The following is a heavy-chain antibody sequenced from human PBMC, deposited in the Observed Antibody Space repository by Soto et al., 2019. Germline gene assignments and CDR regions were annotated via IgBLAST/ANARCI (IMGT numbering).Heavy chain of an antibody. D-gene: IGHD7-27*01. V-gene: IGHV4-34*01. CDR2: INHSGST. J-gene: IGHJ4*02. CDR1: GGSLSGYY. Sequence: QVQLQQWGAGLLKPSETLSLTCAVYGGSLSGYYRSWIRQPPGKGLECIGEINHSGSTNYNPSLKSRVTIPVDTSKNQFSLKLSSVTAADTAVYYCARGWGRIFDYWGQGTLVTVSS. CDR3: ARGWGRIFDY.